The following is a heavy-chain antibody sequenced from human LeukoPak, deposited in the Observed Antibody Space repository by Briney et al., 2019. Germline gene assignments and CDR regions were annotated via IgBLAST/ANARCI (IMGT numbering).Heavy chain of an antibody. Sequence: GGPLRLPCAASGFTFSSYSMNWVRQAPGKGLEWVSYISSSSSTIYYADSVKGRFTISRDNAKNSLYLQMNSLRDEDTAVYYCAREVLGYSYGYGDYWGQGTLVTVSS. CDR2: ISSSSSTI. J-gene: IGHJ4*02. V-gene: IGHV3-48*02. CDR3: AREVLGYSYGYGDY. D-gene: IGHD5-18*01. CDR1: GFTFSSYS.